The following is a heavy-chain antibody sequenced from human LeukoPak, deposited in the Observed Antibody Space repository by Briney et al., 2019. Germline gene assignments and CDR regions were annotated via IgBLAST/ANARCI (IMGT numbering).Heavy chain of an antibody. D-gene: IGHD3-22*01. CDR3: AKDSTFNYYDSSGYYSPFDY. J-gene: IGHJ4*02. CDR1: GFTFSSYG. Sequence: GGSLRLSCAASGFTFSSYGMHWVRQAPGKGLEWVAFIRYDGSNKYYADSVKGRFTISRDNSKNTLYLQMNSLRAEDTAVYYCAKDSTFNYYDSSGYYSPFDYWGQGTLVTVSS. V-gene: IGHV3-30*02. CDR2: IRYDGSNK.